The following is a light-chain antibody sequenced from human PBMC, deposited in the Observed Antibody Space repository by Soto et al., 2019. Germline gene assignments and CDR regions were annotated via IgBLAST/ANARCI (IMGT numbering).Light chain of an antibody. CDR1: QGITNY. Sequence: DIQMTQSPSSLSASIGDRVTITCRASQGITNYLAWYQQKPGKVPKLLIYAASTLHSGVPSRFSGSGSGTDFTLTITSLQPEDVATYYCEEYNCAPFSFGPGTKVDS. V-gene: IGKV1-27*01. CDR2: AAS. CDR3: EEYNCAPFS. J-gene: IGKJ3*01.